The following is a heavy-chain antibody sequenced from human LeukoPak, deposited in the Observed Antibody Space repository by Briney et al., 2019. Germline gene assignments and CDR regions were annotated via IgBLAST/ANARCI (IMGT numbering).Heavy chain of an antibody. D-gene: IGHD6-19*01. Sequence: GGSLRLSCAASGFTFIKYSMTWFRQAPGKGLEWVSAITGSGAFTDYADSVQGRFTISRDNSKNTLYLQMNSLRAEDTAVYYCAKRSAESSGYFDYWGQGTLVTVSS. CDR3: AKRSAESSGYFDY. V-gene: IGHV3-23*01. CDR2: ITGSGAFT. J-gene: IGHJ4*02. CDR1: GFTFIKYS.